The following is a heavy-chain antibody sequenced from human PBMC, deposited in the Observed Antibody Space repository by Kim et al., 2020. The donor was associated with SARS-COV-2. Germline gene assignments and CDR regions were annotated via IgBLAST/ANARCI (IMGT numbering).Heavy chain of an antibody. J-gene: IGHJ6*02. CDR3: AGLGRLYYYYGMDV. V-gene: IGHV4-59*08. Sequence: PSHKGRVTLSVDTSKNQFSLKLSSVAAADTAVYYCAGLGRLYYYYGMDVWGQGTTVTVSS.